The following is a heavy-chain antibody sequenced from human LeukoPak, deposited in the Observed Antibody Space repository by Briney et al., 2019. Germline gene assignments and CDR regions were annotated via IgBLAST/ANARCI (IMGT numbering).Heavy chain of an antibody. V-gene: IGHV3-53*01. J-gene: IGHJ4*02. Sequence: PGESLGPSCAASGFTVNRDYISWVRQSPGKGLEWVSVVYNDGRTFYAISVKGRFTISRDDSKNTVFLQMNRLRPEDTAIYFCTRGSPTGSAGSNWGRGSVLILSS. CDR2: VYNDGRT. D-gene: IGHD3-10*01. CDR1: GFTVNRDY. CDR3: TRGSPTGSAGSN.